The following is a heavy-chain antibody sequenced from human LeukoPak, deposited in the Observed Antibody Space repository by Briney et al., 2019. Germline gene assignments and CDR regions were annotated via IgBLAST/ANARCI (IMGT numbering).Heavy chain of an antibody. CDR1: GFTFSSYA. J-gene: IGHJ4*02. Sequence: GGSLRLSCEASGFTFSSYAMSWVRQAPGKGLGWVSAITGSGDRINYADSVKGRFTIFRDNSKNTLYLQMNSLRAEDTAVYYCAKDLTTGTTIWSFDYWGQGTLVPVSS. CDR3: AKDLTTGTTIWSFDY. D-gene: IGHD1-26*01. V-gene: IGHV3-23*01. CDR2: ITGSGDRI.